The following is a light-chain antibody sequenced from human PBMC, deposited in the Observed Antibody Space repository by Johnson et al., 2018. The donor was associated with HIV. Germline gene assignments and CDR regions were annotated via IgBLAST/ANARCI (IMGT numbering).Light chain of an antibody. Sequence: QSVLTQPPSVSAAPGQKVTISCSGSSCDIGNNYVCSHQQLPGTAPKLLIYDNNKRPSGIPYRISGSKSGTSATLGITGLQTGDEADYYCGTWDTRLSAGHVFGTGTKVTVL. V-gene: IGLV1-51*01. CDR3: GTWDTRLSAGHV. CDR2: DNN. J-gene: IGLJ1*01. CDR1: SCDIGNNY.